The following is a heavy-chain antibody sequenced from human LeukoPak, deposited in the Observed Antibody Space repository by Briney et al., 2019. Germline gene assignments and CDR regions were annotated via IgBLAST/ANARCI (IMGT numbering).Heavy chain of an antibody. CDR3: AREDYGDSWFDP. J-gene: IGHJ5*02. V-gene: IGHV4-59*12. Sequence: SETLSLTCTVSGGSISSYYWSWLRQPPGKGLEWIGYIYYSGSTNYNPSLKSRVTISVDTSKNQFSLKLNSVTAADTAVYFCAREDYGDSWFDPWGQGTLVIVSS. CDR2: IYYSGST. CDR1: GGSISSYY. D-gene: IGHD4-17*01.